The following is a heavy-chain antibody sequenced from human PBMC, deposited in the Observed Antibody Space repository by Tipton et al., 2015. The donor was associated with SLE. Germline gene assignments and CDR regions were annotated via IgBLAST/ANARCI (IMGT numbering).Heavy chain of an antibody. J-gene: IGHJ6*02. CDR3: ARAYFAGSSFGLDV. Sequence: RSLRLSCAASRFTFSSYAMNWVRQAPGKGLEWMAVISDDGSNNFYADSVKGRLTISRDNSKNTLYLQINSLRVEDTAVYYCARAYFAGSSFGLDVWGQGTTVTVSS. CDR2: ISDDGSNN. V-gene: IGHV3-30-3*01. D-gene: IGHD6-6*01. CDR1: RFTFSSYA.